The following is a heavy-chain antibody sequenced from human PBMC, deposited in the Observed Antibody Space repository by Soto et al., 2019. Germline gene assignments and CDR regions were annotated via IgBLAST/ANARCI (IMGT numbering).Heavy chain of an antibody. CDR3: ARPVEMATISRSYLFY. J-gene: IGHJ4*02. Sequence: SVKVSCKASGGTFSNYAINWVRQAPGQGLEWMGGIIPLFGTANYAQKFQGRVTITADESTSTAYLDLSSLRSEDTAVYYCARPVEMATISRSYLFYWGQGTLVTVSS. D-gene: IGHD5-12*01. CDR2: IIPLFGTA. CDR1: GGTFSNYA. V-gene: IGHV1-69*13.